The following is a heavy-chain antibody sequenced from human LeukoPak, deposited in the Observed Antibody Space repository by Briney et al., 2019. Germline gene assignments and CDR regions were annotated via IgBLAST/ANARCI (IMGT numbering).Heavy chain of an antibody. CDR2: IYYSGST. CDR1: GGSISSGDYY. D-gene: IGHD4-11*01. V-gene: IGHV4-30-4*08. J-gene: IGHJ6*03. Sequence: SETLSLTCTVSGGSISSGDYYWSWIRQPPGKGLEWIGYIYYSGSTYYNPSLKSRDIISVDTSKNQFSLKLSSVTAADTAVYYCARVQSNYEDYYYYMDVWGKGTTVTVSS. CDR3: ARVQSNYEDYYYYMDV.